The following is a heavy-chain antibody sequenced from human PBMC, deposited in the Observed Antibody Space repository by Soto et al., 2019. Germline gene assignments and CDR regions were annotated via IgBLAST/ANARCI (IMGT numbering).Heavy chain of an antibody. CDR1: GYTFTSYY. D-gene: IGHD3-10*01. Sequence: QVQLVQSGAEVKKPGASVKVSCKASGYTFTSYYMHWVRQAPGQGLEWMGIINPSGGSTSYAQKFQGRVNMTRDTSTSTVYMELSSLRSEDTAVYYCARARRPGGVTYYFDYWGQGTLVTVSS. CDR3: ARARRPGGVTYYFDY. J-gene: IGHJ4*02. CDR2: INPSGGST. V-gene: IGHV1-46*01.